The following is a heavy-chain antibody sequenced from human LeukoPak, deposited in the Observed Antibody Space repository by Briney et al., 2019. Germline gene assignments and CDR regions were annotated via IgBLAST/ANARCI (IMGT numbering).Heavy chain of an antibody. Sequence: PGGSLRVSCEASGFTFRSYWMSWVRQAPGKGLEWVANIKHDGRERYYVDSVKGRFTISRDNAKNSLYVHMSSLRAEDTAVYYCARDGMGTIKAFDIWGQGTMVTVSS. CDR3: ARDGMGTIKAFDI. CDR2: IKHDGRER. CDR1: GFTFRSYW. J-gene: IGHJ3*02. D-gene: IGHD4/OR15-4a*01. V-gene: IGHV3-7*05.